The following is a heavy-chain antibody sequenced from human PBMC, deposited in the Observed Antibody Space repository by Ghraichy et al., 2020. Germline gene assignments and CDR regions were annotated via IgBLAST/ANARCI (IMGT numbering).Heavy chain of an antibody. CDR2: IKGDGST. D-gene: IGHD3-10*01. CDR1: GFTFSPYW. Sequence: LSLTCAASGFTFSPYWMCWVRQAPGKGLVWVSHIKGDGSTTYADSVKGRFTISRDNAKNTLYLQMNSLRAEDTAVYYCARDRGYPDSFDIWGQGTMVTVSS. CDR3: ARDRGYPDSFDI. J-gene: IGHJ3*02. V-gene: IGHV3-74*03.